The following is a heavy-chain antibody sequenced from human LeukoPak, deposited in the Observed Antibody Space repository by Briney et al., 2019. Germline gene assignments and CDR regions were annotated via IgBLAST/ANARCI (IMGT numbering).Heavy chain of an antibody. CDR1: GFTFNSYS. Sequence: PGGSLRLSCAASGFTFNSYSMNWFRQAPGKGLEWVSGINWNGGSTGYADSVKGRFTISRDNAKNSLYLQMNSLRAEDTALYYCARDRYPVGASPYGGALDIWGQGTMVTVSS. CDR3: ARDRYPVGASPYGGALDI. J-gene: IGHJ3*02. D-gene: IGHD1-26*01. CDR2: INWNGGST. V-gene: IGHV3-20*04.